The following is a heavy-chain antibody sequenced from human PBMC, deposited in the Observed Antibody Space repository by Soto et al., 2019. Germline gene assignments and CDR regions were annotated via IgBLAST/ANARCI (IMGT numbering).Heavy chain of an antibody. Sequence: PGGSLRLSCAASGFTFSSYAMHWVRQAPGKGLEWVAVISYDGSNKYYADSVKGRFTISRDNSKNTLYLQMNSLRAEDTAVYYCVRDPHHPAMNYIHYPGQGTLVSVSS. V-gene: IGHV3-30-3*01. J-gene: IGHJ4*02. D-gene: IGHD5-18*01. CDR2: ISYDGSNK. CDR1: GFTFSSYA. CDR3: VRDPHHPAMNYIHY.